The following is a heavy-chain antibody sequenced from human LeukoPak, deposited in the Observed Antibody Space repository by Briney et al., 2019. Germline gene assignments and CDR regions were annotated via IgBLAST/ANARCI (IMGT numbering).Heavy chain of an antibody. V-gene: IGHV1-69*13. CDR3: ARVDSSGWGRPKKNYWYFDP. CDR1: GGTFSSYA. J-gene: IGHJ2*01. Sequence: SVKVSCKASGGTFSSYAISWVRQAPGQGLEWMGGIIPILGTANHAQKFQGRVTITADESTSTAYMELSSLRSEDTAVYYCARVDSSGWGRPKKNYWYFDPWGRGTLVTVSS. CDR2: IIPILGTA. D-gene: IGHD6-19*01.